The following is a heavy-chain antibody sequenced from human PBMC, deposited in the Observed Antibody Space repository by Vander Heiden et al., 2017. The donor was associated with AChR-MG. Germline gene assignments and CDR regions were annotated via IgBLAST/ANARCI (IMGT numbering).Heavy chain of an antibody. Sequence: EVQLVESGGGLVQPGGSLRLSCAVSGFTLRVPLMDWVCPGPGKGREWVGRARSKANSFTTEYAASVKGRFTISRDDSKNSLELQMNSLKIEDTAVYYCARGHNAFDAWGQGTMVTVSS. CDR1: GFTLRVPL. J-gene: IGHJ3*01. D-gene: IGHD2-21*01. V-gene: IGHV3-72*01. CDR3: ARGHNAFDA. CDR2: ARSKANSFTT.